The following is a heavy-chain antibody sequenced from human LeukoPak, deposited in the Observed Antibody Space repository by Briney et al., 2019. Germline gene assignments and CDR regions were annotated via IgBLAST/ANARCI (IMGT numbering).Heavy chain of an antibody. CDR3: ARRGDSSSSWYYFDY. CDR1: GITISSAW. D-gene: IGHD6-13*01. Sequence: NPGGSLRLSCEASGITISSAWMSWVRQPPGKGLEWIGSIYYSGSTYYNPSLKSRVTISVDTSKNQFSLKLSSVTAADTAVYYCARRGDSSSSWYYFDYWGQGTLVTVSS. CDR2: IYYSGST. J-gene: IGHJ4*02. V-gene: IGHV4-39*01.